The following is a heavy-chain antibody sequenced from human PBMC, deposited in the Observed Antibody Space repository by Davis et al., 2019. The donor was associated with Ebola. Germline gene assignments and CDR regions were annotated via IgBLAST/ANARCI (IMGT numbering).Heavy chain of an antibody. CDR2: ISNGGRT. V-gene: IGHV4-59*01. Sequence: SETLSLTCAVYGSSLTNYYWTWIRQSPGKGLEWIAFISNGGRTIYNPSLKSRVTISVDTSKNQFSLKLSSVTAADTAVYYCARLAPGYYYGMDVWGQGTTVTVSS. J-gene: IGHJ6*02. CDR3: ARLAPGYYYGMDV. CDR1: GSSLTNYY.